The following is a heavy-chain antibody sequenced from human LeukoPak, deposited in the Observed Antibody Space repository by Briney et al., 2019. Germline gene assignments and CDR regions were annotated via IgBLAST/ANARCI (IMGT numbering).Heavy chain of an antibody. J-gene: IGHJ6*03. V-gene: IGHV4-39*07. Sequence: SETLSLTCTVSGGSISSSPYYWGWIRHSPGKGLEWIGSMFSSESLYYNPSLKSRVTISVGTSKNQFSLKLSSVKTADTAVYYCARNRYSGYGPWYYYYMDVWGKGTTVTVSS. CDR2: MFSSESL. CDR1: GGSISSSPYY. D-gene: IGHD5-12*01. CDR3: ARNRYSGYGPWYYYYMDV.